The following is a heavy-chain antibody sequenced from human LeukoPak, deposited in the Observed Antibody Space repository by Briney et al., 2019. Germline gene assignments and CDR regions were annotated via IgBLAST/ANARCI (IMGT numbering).Heavy chain of an antibody. J-gene: IGHJ4*02. D-gene: IGHD3-22*01. Sequence: SETLSLTCAVSGGSISSSNWWSWVRQPPGKGLEWIGEIYHSGSTNYNPSLKSRVTISVDKSKNQFSLKLSSVTAADTAVYYCARDGRRGYYDSSGYPDYWGQGTLVTVSS. V-gene: IGHV4-4*02. CDR1: GGSISSSNW. CDR3: ARDGRRGYYDSSGYPDY. CDR2: IYHSGST.